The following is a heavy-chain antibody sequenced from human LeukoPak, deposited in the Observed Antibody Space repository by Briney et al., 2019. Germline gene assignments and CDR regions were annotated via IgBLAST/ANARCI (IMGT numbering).Heavy chain of an antibody. CDR1: RFTFNSYA. J-gene: IGHJ4*02. V-gene: IGHV3-23*01. CDR3: ARNENSGWGYFDY. D-gene: IGHD5-12*01. Sequence: GGSQRLSCAASRFTFNSYAMSWVRQAPGSVKGRFTISRDNSKDTLYLQMNSLRAEDTAVYYCARNENSGWGYFDYWGQGTLVTVSS.